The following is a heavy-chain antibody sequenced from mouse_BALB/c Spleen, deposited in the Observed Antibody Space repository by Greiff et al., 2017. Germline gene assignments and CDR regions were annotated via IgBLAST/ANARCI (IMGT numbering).Heavy chain of an antibody. V-gene: IGHV14-3*02. CDR2: IDPANGNT. Sequence: VQLQQSGAELVKPGASVKLSCTASGFNIKDTYMHWVKQRPEQGLEWIGRIDPANGNTKYDPKFQGQATITADTSSNPAYLQLSSLTSEDTAVYYCARGIDGSSLFDYWGQGTTLTVSS. CDR3: ARGIDGSSLFDY. D-gene: IGHD1-1*01. CDR1: GFNIKDTY. J-gene: IGHJ2*01.